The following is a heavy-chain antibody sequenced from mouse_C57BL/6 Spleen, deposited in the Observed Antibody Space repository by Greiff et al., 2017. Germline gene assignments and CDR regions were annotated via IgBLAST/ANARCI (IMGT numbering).Heavy chain of an antibody. CDR1: GYAFSSSW. CDR3: ARSSYYSYDAWYFDV. CDR2: IYPGDGDT. Sequence: QVKLQQSGPELVKPGASVKISCKASGYAFSSSWMNWVKQRPGKGLEWIGRIYPGDGDTNYNGKFKGKATLTADKSSSTAYMQLSSLTSEDSAVYFCARSSYYSYDAWYFDVWGTGTTVTVSS. J-gene: IGHJ1*03. D-gene: IGHD2-9*01. V-gene: IGHV1-82*01.